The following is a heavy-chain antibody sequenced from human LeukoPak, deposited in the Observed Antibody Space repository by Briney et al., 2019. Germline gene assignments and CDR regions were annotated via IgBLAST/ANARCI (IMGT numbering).Heavy chain of an antibody. CDR2: IIPILGIA. J-gene: IGHJ4*02. CDR1: GGTFSSYA. CDR3: ARGSDSSGYYIDY. D-gene: IGHD3-22*01. V-gene: IGHV1-69*04. Sequence: ASVKVSCTASGGTFSSYAISWVRQAPGQGLEWMGRIIPILGIANYAQKFQGRVTITADKSTSTAYMELSSLRSEDTAVYYCARGSDSSGYYIDYWGQGTLVTVSS.